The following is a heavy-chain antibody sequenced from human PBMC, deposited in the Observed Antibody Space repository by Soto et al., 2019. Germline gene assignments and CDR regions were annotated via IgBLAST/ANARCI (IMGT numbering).Heavy chain of an antibody. J-gene: IGHJ3*02. V-gene: IGHV1-8*01. CDR2: MNPNSGNT. CDR3: ARFVPLSGAYCGGDCYIDAFDI. D-gene: IGHD2-21*01. CDR1: GYTFTNYD. Sequence: ASVKVSCKASGYTFTNYDINWVRQATGQGLEWMGWMNPNSGNTGYAQKFQGRVTMTRNTSISTAYMELSSLRSEDTAVYYCARFVPLSGAYCGGDCYIDAFDIWGQGTMVTVSS.